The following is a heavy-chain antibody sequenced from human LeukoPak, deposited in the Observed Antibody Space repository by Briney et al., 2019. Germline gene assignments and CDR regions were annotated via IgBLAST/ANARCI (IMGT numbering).Heavy chain of an antibody. D-gene: IGHD4-17*01. J-gene: IGHJ4*02. CDR1: GYTFTSYD. V-gene: IGHV1-8*01. CDR3: ARGQGTTRPPSFDY. Sequence: ASVTVSCTASGYTFTSYDINWVRQATGQGLEWMGWMNPNSGNTGYAQKFQGRVTMTRNTSISTAYMELSSPRSEDTAVYYCARGQGTTRPPSFDYWGQGTLVTVSS. CDR2: MNPNSGNT.